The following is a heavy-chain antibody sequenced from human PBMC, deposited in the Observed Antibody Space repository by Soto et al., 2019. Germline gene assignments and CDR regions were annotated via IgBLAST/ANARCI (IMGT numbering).Heavy chain of an antibody. CDR1: GGSISSSSYY. J-gene: IGHJ1*01. CDR3: ARSVAGFSEYFQH. V-gene: IGHV4-39*01. Sequence: QLQLQESGPGLVKPSETLSLTCTVSGGSISSSSYYWGWIRQPPGKGLEWIGSIYYSGSTYYNPSLKSRVTISVDTSKNQFSLKLSSVTAADTAVYYCARSVAGFSEYFQHWGQGTLVTVSS. CDR2: IYYSGST. D-gene: IGHD6-19*01.